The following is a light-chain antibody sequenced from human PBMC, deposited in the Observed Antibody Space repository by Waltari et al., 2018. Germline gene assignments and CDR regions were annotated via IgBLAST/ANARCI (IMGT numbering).Light chain of an antibody. V-gene: IGLV2-14*01. CDR3: SSYSYSSGTLVI. J-gene: IGLJ2*01. Sequence: QSALTQPASVSGSPGQSTTISCPGTSSDLGGYNYVSWYQQHPGKAPELIIFEVTNRPSGVSHRFSGSKSANTASLTISALQADDEADYYCSSYSYSSGTLVIFGGGTRLTVL. CDR1: SSDLGGYNY. CDR2: EVT.